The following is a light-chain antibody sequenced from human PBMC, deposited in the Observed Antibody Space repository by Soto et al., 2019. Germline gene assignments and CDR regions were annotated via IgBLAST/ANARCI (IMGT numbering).Light chain of an antibody. V-gene: IGLV2-14*03. Sequence: QSALTQPASVSGSPGQSITISCTGTSSDVGGYNLVSWYQQHPGEAPKLMIYEVTNRPSGVSNRFSGSKSGNTASLTISGLQAEDEADYYCSSYTSSSTVVFGGGTKLTVL. CDR2: EVT. CDR3: SSYTSSSTVV. CDR1: SSDVGGYNL. J-gene: IGLJ2*01.